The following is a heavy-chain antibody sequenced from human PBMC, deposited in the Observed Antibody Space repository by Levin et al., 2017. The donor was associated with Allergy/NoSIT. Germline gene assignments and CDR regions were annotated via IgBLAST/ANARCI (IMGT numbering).Heavy chain of an antibody. J-gene: IGHJ4*02. CDR2: ISPDTGIT. CDR3: ARGVFRGLGSVESDF. CDR1: GSTFTLPS. V-gene: IGHV1-2*02. Sequence: ASVKVSCKASGSTFTLPSLPWLRQAPGQGLEWMGWISPDTGITHFAQKFQGRVTMTTSPSISTAYMELTRLISDDTAIYYCARGVFRGLGSVESDFWGQGTLVTVSS. D-gene: IGHD2-15*01.